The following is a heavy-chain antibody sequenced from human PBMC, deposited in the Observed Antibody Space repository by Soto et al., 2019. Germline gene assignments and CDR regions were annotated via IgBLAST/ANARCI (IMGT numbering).Heavy chain of an antibody. Sequence: QVHLVESGGGVVQPGRSLTISCVGSGFAFSTYGMHWVRQAPAKGLEWVALISYDGTDKYYADSVKGRFSISRDNSKQTLSLQLDSLRPEDTAVYYCAKDFGAWSDSWGQGTLV. J-gene: IGHJ5*02. CDR2: ISYDGTDK. D-gene: IGHD6-19*01. CDR1: GFAFSTYG. CDR3: AKDFGAWSDS. V-gene: IGHV3-30*18.